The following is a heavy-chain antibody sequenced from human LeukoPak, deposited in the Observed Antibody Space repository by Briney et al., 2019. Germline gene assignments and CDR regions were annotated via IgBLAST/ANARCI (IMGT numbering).Heavy chain of an antibody. Sequence: SVKVSCKASGGTFSIYANSWVRHAPGQGLEWMGGIIPIFGTANYAQTFQGRVTITADESTSTAYMELSSMRSEATAVYYCARGSSGWAQLGYWGQGTLVTVSS. D-gene: IGHD6-19*01. CDR1: GGTFSIYA. J-gene: IGHJ4*02. CDR3: ARGSSGWAQLGY. V-gene: IGHV1-69*13. CDR2: IIPIFGTA.